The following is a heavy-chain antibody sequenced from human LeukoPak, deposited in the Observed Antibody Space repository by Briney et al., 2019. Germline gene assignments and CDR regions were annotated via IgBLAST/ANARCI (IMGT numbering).Heavy chain of an antibody. CDR1: ASDFRTSW. D-gene: IGHD5-24*01. Sequence: GGSLRLSCASSASDFRTSWMHWVRQGPGTGLVWVSLITADGRSTTYADSVKGRFTISRDNAKNSLYLQMNSLRAEDTAVYYCARARDGYPIGYFDYWGQGTLVTVSS. CDR3: ARARDGYPIGYFDY. V-gene: IGHV3-74*01. J-gene: IGHJ4*02. CDR2: ITADGRST.